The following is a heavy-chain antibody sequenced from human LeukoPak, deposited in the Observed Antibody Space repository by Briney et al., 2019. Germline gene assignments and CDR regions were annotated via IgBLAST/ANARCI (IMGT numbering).Heavy chain of an antibody. CDR1: GGSISSGSYY. J-gene: IGHJ4*02. CDR2: IQQ. V-gene: IGHV4-61*10. CDR3: AREGGYGGNLDY. Sequence: SETLSLTCTVSGGSISSGSYYWSWIRQPAGKGLVWIGEIQQSLKSRVTISVDKSKNQFSLRLNSVTAADTAGCCCAREGGYGGNLDYWGQGTLVTVSS. D-gene: IGHD4-23*01.